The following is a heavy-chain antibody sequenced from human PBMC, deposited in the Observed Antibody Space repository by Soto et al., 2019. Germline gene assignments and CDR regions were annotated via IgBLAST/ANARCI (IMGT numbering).Heavy chain of an antibody. V-gene: IGHV3-74*01. Sequence: EVQLVESGGGLVQPGGSLRLSCAASGFMFSSYWMHWVRQAPGKGLVWVSRVNSDDSSTTYADSVRGRFTISRDNAKNTLHLQMNSLTAEDTAVYYCARAAVAGTNFFDSWGQGTLVTVSS. D-gene: IGHD6-19*01. J-gene: IGHJ5*01. CDR2: VNSDDSST. CDR1: GFMFSSYW. CDR3: ARAAVAGTNFFDS.